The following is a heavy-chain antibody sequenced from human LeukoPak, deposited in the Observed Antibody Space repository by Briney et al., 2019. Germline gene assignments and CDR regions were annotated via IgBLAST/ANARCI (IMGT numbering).Heavy chain of an antibody. V-gene: IGHV3-7*03. D-gene: IGHD2-15*01. J-gene: IGHJ5*02. CDR3: ARGGTPRVRVAINWSDP. CDR1: GFTFSSYW. Sequence: PGGSLRLSCAASGFTFSSYWMTWLRQAPGKGLEWVANIKQDGSEDYYVDSVKGRFTISRDNAQNSLYLQMSTLRDEDTAVYYCARGGTPRVRVAINWSDPWGQGTLVTVAS. CDR2: IKQDGSED.